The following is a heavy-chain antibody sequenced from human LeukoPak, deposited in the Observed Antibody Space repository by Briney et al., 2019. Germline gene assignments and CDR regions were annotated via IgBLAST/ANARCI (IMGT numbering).Heavy chain of an antibody. CDR3: ARGDILTGYGDY. CDR2: IYYSGST. CDR1: SDSISSSSYY. V-gene: IGHV4-39*07. D-gene: IGHD3-9*01. J-gene: IGHJ4*02. Sequence: SETLSLTCTVSSDSISSSSYYWGWIRQPPGKGLEWIGTIYYSGSTNYNPSLKSRVTISVDTSKNQFSLKLSSVTAADTAVYYCARGDILTGYGDYWGQGTLVTVSS.